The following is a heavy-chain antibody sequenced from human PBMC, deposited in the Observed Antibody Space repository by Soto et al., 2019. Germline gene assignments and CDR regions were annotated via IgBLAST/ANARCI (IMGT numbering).Heavy chain of an antibody. J-gene: IGHJ6*02. V-gene: IGHV6-1*01. CDR2: TYYRSKWYN. CDR3: ARDSGRTTVVRYYYYGMDV. Sequence: SQTLSLTCAISGDSVSSNSAAWNWIRQSPSRGLEWLGRTYYRSKWYNDYAVSVKSRITINPDTSKNQFSLQLNSVTPEDTAVYYCARDSGRTTVVRYYYYGMDVWGQGTTVIVSS. D-gene: IGHD4-17*01. CDR1: GDSVSSNSAA.